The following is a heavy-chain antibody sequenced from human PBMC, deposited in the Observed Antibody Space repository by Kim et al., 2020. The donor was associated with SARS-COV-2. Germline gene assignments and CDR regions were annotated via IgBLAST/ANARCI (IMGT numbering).Heavy chain of an antibody. CDR1: GFTFTSSA. CDR3: AAIPVQQQLPSNWFDP. Sequence: SVKVSCKASGFTFTSSAVQWVRQARGQRLEWIGWIVVGSGNTNYAQKFQERVTITRDMSTSTAYMELSSLRSEDTAVYYCAAIPVQQQLPSNWFDPWGQGTLVTVSS. V-gene: IGHV1-58*01. D-gene: IGHD6-13*01. CDR2: IVVGSGNT. J-gene: IGHJ5*02.